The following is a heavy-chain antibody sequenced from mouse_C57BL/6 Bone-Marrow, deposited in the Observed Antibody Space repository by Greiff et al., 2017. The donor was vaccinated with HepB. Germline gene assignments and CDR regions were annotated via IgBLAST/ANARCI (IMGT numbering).Heavy chain of an antibody. J-gene: IGHJ3*01. CDR2: INPSNGGT. Sequence: QVQLQQSGTELVKPGASVKLSCKASGYTFTSYWMHWVKQRPGQGLEWIGNINPSNGGTNYNEKFKSKATLTVDKSSSTAYMQLSSLTSEDSAVYYCARGVPYYYGSSPGFAYWGQGTLVTVSA. CDR1: GYTFTSYW. CDR3: ARGVPYYYGSSPGFAY. V-gene: IGHV1-53*01. D-gene: IGHD1-1*01.